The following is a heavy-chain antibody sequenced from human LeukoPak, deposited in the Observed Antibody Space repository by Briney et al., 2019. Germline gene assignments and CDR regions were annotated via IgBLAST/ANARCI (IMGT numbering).Heavy chain of an antibody. D-gene: IGHD6-19*01. CDR2: ISYDGSNK. CDR1: GFTFSSYA. J-gene: IGHJ4*02. V-gene: IGHV3-30-3*01. Sequence: PGRSLRDSSVAPGFTFSSYAMHWVRQAPGKGLEWVAVISYDGSNKCFAGSVKGRFTISRDNSKNTLYLQMNSLRAEDTAVYYCARDLEQWLGYPDYWGKGTLVSVSS. CDR3: ARDLEQWLGYPDY.